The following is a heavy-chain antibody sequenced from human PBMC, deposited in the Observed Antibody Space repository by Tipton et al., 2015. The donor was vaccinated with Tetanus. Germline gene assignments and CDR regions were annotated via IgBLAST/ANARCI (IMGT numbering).Heavy chain of an antibody. Sequence: SLRLSCAASGFASGFTFSNAWMSWVRQAPGKGLEWVGRVKSETDGGAIDYAAPAKGRFTLSRDDSKDTLYLQMNSLRAEDTAVYYCARDRCGSGGSCYSRWGTGCYYWGQGTLVTVSS. CDR2: VKSETDGGAI. D-gene: IGHD2-15*01. CDR1: GFTFSNAW. CDR3: ARDRCGSGGSCYSRWGTGCYY. V-gene: IGHV3-15*01. J-gene: IGHJ4*02.